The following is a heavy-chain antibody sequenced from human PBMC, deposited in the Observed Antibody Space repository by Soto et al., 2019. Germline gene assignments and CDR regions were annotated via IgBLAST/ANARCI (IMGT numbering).Heavy chain of an antibody. CDR1: GFGITNYA. V-gene: IGHV3-33*01. D-gene: IGHD4-17*01. CDR2: IWNDGINK. CDR3: ARDFGDPDGCFDL. Sequence: QVQLVESGGGVVQPGRSLRLSCAASGFGITNYAMNWVRQAPGKGLEWVAVIWNDGINKYYIDSVKGRFTIYRDKSENTLYLQMNSLRADDTAMYFCARDFGDPDGCFDLWGRGTLVSVSS. J-gene: IGHJ2*01.